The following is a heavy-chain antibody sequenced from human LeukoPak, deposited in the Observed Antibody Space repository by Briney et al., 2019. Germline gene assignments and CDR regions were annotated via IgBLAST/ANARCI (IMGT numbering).Heavy chain of an antibody. CDR1: AFTSTSNA. D-gene: IGHD2-15*01. CDR3: AKSRSEVVVAAANY. Sequence: SLRPSSAPDAFTSTSNAMSCDSHAHEEVREWDSATSGSSGSTYYADSVKGRFTLSRDNSKNTLYLQMNSLRAEDTAIYYCAKSRSEVVVAAANYWGQGTLITVSS. V-gene: IGHV3-23*01. J-gene: IGHJ4*02. CDR2: TSGSSGST.